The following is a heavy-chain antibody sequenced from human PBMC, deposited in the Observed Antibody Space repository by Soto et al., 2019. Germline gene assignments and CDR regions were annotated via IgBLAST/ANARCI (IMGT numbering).Heavy chain of an antibody. CDR3: ARDPGYSSSWYTSGGYYYGMHV. CDR2: IYYSGST. Sequence: SETLSLTCTVSGGSVSSGSYYWSWIRQPPGKGLEWIGYIYYSGSTNYNPSLKSRVTISVDTSKNQFSLKLSSVTAADTAVYYCARDPGYSSSWYTSGGYYYGMHVWGQGTPVTVSS. CDR1: GGSVSSGSYY. V-gene: IGHV4-61*01. D-gene: IGHD6-13*01. J-gene: IGHJ6*02.